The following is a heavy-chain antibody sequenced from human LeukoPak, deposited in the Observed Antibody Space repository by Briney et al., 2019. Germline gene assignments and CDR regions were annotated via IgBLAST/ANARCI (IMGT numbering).Heavy chain of an antibody. J-gene: IGHJ6*04. D-gene: IGHD3-10*01. CDR1: GGSVSSGSYY. Sequence: SETLSLTCTVSGGSVSSGSYYWSWIRQPPGKGLEWIGYIYYSGSTNYNPSLKSRVTISVDTSKNQFSLKLSSVTAAGTAVYYCARNSWFGELNYYYGMDVWGKGTTVTVSS. CDR3: ARNSWFGELNYYYGMDV. CDR2: IYYSGST. V-gene: IGHV4-61*01.